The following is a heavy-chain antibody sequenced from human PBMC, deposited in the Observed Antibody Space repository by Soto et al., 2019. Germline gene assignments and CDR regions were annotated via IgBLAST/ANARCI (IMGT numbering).Heavy chain of an antibody. CDR3: ARGRVHIVVVTATEVFDY. V-gene: IGHV4-34*01. CDR1: GGSFSGYY. D-gene: IGHD2-21*02. Sequence: PSETLSLTCAVYGGSFSGYYWSWIRQPPGKGLEWIGEINHSGSTNYNPSLKSRVTISVDTSKNHFSLKLSSVTAADTAVYYFARGRVHIVVVTATEVFDYWGQGTLVTVSS. J-gene: IGHJ4*02. CDR2: INHSGST.